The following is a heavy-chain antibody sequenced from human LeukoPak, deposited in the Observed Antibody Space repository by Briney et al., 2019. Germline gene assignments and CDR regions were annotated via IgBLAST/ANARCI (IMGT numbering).Heavy chain of an antibody. Sequence: ASVKVSCKVSGYTLTELSMHWVRQAPGKGLEWMGGFDPEDGETIYAQKFQGRVTMTEDTSTDTAYMELSSLRSEDTAVYYCATVYSKLSYNWFDPWGQGTPVTVSS. J-gene: IGHJ5*02. V-gene: IGHV1-24*01. CDR2: FDPEDGET. CDR1: GYTLTELS. CDR3: ATVYSKLSYNWFDP. D-gene: IGHD1-26*01.